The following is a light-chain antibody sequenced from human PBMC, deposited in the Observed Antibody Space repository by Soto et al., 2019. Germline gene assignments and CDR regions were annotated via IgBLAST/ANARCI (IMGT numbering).Light chain of an antibody. Sequence: DIVMTQSPATLSVSPGERATLSCRASQSVSSNLAWYQQKFGQAPRLLIYGASTRATGIPARFSGSGSGTEFPLTIISLQSADFAVYYCHQYNNWPPLTFGGGTKVEIK. V-gene: IGKV3-15*01. CDR3: HQYNNWPPLT. CDR1: QSVSSN. CDR2: GAS. J-gene: IGKJ4*01.